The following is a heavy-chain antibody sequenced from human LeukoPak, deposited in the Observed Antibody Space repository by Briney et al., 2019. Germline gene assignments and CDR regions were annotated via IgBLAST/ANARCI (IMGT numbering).Heavy chain of an antibody. CDR1: GFTFSTYW. Sequence: GGSLRLSCAASGFTFSTYWMSWVRQAPGKGLEWVANIRQDGSEKYYVASVKGRFTISRDNAKNSLYLQMNSLRVEDTAMYYCARGMDVRGQGTTVTVFS. J-gene: IGHJ6*02. CDR2: IRQDGSEK. V-gene: IGHV3-7*01. CDR3: ARGMDV.